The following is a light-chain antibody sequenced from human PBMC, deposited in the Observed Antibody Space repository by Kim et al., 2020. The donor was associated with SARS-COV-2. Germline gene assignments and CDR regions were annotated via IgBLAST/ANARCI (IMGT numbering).Light chain of an antibody. Sequence: SVSPGETATLSCRASQSVTNSLAWFQQKPGQAPRLLISGASYRATGIPARLTGSRSGTDFTLTISSLQSEDFAIYYCQQYDNWPRTFGGGTKLEI. CDR2: GAS. CDR1: QSVTNS. J-gene: IGKJ4*01. V-gene: IGKV3-15*01. CDR3: QQYDNWPRT.